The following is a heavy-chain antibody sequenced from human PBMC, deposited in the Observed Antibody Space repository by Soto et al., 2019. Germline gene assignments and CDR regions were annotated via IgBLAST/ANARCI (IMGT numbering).Heavy chain of an antibody. CDR3: ASGNSSAIRTYGMDV. J-gene: IGHJ6*02. CDR1: GGSVSSGSYY. Sequence: SETLSLTCTVSGGSVSSGSYYWSWIRQPPGKGLEWIGYIYYDGSTNYNPSLKSRVTISVDTSKNQFSLKLSSVTAADTAVYYCASGNSSAIRTYGMDVWGQGTTVTVSS. D-gene: IGHD6-19*01. V-gene: IGHV4-61*01. CDR2: IYYDGST.